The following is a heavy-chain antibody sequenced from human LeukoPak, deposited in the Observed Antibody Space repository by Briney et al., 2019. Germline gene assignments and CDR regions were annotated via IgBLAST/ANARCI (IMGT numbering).Heavy chain of an antibody. CDR3: ARGSVLTTLDY. V-gene: IGHV1-69*04. Sequence: SVKVSCKASGGTFSSYAISWVRQAPGQGLEWMGRIIPILGIANYAQKSQGRVTITADKSTSTAYMELSSLRSDDTAVYYCARGSVLTTLDYWGQGTLVTVSS. CDR1: GGTFSSYA. D-gene: IGHD3-16*01. J-gene: IGHJ4*02. CDR2: IIPILGIA.